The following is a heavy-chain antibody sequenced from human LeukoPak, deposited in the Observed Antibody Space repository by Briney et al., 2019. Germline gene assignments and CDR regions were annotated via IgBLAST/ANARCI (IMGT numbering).Heavy chain of an antibody. J-gene: IGHJ4*02. CDR3: AKDLTYYYDSTGYYFDY. Sequence: GGSLRLSCAASGFTFSSYAMSWVRQVPGKGLELVSGISGSGGTTYYADSVKGRFTISRDNSKNTLYLQLNSLRAEDTAIYYCAKDLTYYYDSTGYYFDYWGQGALVTVSS. D-gene: IGHD3-22*01. CDR1: GFTFSSYA. V-gene: IGHV3-23*01. CDR2: ISGSGGTT.